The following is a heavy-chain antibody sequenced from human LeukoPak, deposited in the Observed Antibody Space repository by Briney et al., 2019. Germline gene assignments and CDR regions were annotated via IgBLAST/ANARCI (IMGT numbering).Heavy chain of an antibody. CDR3: ARDQQYHRPAGWFDP. CDR2: ISYSGRT. J-gene: IGHJ5*02. CDR1: DGSISSNSYY. V-gene: IGHV4-39*01. D-gene: IGHD1-14*01. Sequence: SETLSLTRTVSDGSISSNSYYWGWIRQPPGKGLEWIGSISYSGRTYYNPSVESRVTISVDASKNQFSLELNSVTAADTAVYYCARDQQYHRPAGWFDPWGQGTLVTVSS.